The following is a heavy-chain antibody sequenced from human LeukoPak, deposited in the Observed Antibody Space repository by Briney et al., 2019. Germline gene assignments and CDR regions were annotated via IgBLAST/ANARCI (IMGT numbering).Heavy chain of an antibody. CDR2: IYYSGST. V-gene: IGHV4-39*01. D-gene: IGHD3/OR15-3a*01. CDR1: GGSVSSGSYY. J-gene: IGHJ6*02. CDR3: SRTRYDYWSDPYYYSGMDV. Sequence: ETLSLTCTVSGGSVSSGSYYWSWIRQPPGKGLEWVGSIYYSGSTYYNPSLKSRVTISVDTSKNQFSLKLSSVTAADTAVYYCSRTRYDYWSDPYYYSGMDVWGQGTTVPVSS.